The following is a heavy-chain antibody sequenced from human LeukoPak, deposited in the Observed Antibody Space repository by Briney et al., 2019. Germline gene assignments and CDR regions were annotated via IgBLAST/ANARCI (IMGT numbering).Heavy chain of an antibody. D-gene: IGHD1-26*01. CDR1: GYTFTRYD. J-gene: IGHJ4*02. Sequence: ASVKVSCKTSGYTFTRYDIHWVRQAVGQGLEWMGWVNPNSGSTGYAKKFQGRVVIMEDTSISTAYLELNSLRSEDSAVYYCARGRSGTHLLAEFDYWGQGTLVTASS. CDR3: ARGRSGTHLLAEFDY. CDR2: VNPNSGST. V-gene: IGHV1-8*03.